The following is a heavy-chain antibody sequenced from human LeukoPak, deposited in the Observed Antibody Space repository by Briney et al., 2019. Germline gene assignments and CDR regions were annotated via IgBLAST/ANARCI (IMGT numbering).Heavy chain of an antibody. D-gene: IGHD3-10*01. CDR2: FDPEDGET. CDR1: GYTLTELS. J-gene: IGHJ4*02. CDR3: ATAPFYYGSGSYWVFDY. V-gene: IGHV1-24*01. Sequence: ASVKVSCKVSGYTLTELSMHWVRQAPGKGLEWMGGFDPEDGETIYAQKFQGRVTMTEDTSTDTAYMELSSLRSEDTAVYYCATAPFYYGSGSYWVFDYWGQGTLVTVSS.